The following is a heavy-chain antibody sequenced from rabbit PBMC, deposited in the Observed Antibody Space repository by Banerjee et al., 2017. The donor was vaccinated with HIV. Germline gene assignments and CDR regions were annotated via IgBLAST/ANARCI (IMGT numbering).Heavy chain of an antibody. CDR1: GFSFSSSDY. CDR3: ARGINYIGYFNL. D-gene: IGHD1-1*01. V-gene: IGHV1S40*01. Sequence: QSLEESGGDLVKPGASLTLTCTASGFSFSSSDYMCWVRQAPGKGLEWIACIYGGSSGSAYYASWAKGRFTISKTSSTTVTLQMTSLTAADTATYFCARGINYIGYFNLWGQGTLVTVS. CDR2: IYGGSSGSA. J-gene: IGHJ4*01.